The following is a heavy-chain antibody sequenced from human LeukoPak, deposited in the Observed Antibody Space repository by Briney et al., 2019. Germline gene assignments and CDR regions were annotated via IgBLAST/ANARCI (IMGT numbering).Heavy chain of an antibody. J-gene: IGHJ4*02. CDR2: ISSSGSTI. D-gene: IGHD5/OR15-5a*01. Sequence: GGSLRLSCAASGFTFSDYYMSWIRQAPGRGLEWVSYISSSGSTIYYADSVKGRFTISRDNAKNSLYLQMNSLRAEDTAVYYCAREQTQGLYAYFDYWGQGTLVTVSS. CDR1: GFTFSDYY. CDR3: AREQTQGLYAYFDY. V-gene: IGHV3-11*01.